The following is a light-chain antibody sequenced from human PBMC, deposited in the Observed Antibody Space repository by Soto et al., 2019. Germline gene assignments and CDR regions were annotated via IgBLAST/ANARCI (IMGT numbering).Light chain of an antibody. CDR2: RTN. Sequence: QSVLTQPPSSSGTPGQRVTISCSGSSSNIGSNYVYWYQHLPGTAPKLLSYRTNQRPSGVPDRFSGSRSGTSAFLAISGFRSEDEADYYCAAWDDSLSGRVFGTGTKVTVL. CDR1: SSNIGSNY. V-gene: IGLV1-47*01. J-gene: IGLJ1*01. CDR3: AAWDDSLSGRV.